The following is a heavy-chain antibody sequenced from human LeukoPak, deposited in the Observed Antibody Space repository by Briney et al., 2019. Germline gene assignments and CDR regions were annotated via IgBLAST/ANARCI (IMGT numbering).Heavy chain of an antibody. CDR3: ARGQQWLEAFDY. J-gene: IGHJ4*02. Sequence: ASVKVSCKASGYTFTGYYIHWVRQAPGQGLEWMGWINPNSGVTHYPQKFQGRVAMTRDTSIRTAYMEVSSLRSDDTAVYYCARGQQWLEAFDYWGLGTLVTVSS. CDR2: INPNSGVT. V-gene: IGHV1-2*02. CDR1: GYTFTGYY. D-gene: IGHD6-19*01.